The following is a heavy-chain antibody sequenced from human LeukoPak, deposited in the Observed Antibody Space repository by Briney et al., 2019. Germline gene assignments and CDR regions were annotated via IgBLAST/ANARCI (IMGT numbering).Heavy chain of an antibody. Sequence: GGSLRLSCAASGFTFSSYGMHWVRQAPGKGLEWVAVIWYDGSNKYYADSVKGRFTISRDNSKNTLYLQMNSLRAEDTAVYYCAKVKGSSGWYPQGYWGQGTLVTVSS. CDR2: IWYDGSNK. D-gene: IGHD6-19*01. V-gene: IGHV3-33*06. CDR1: GFTFSSYG. CDR3: AKVKGSSGWYPQGY. J-gene: IGHJ4*02.